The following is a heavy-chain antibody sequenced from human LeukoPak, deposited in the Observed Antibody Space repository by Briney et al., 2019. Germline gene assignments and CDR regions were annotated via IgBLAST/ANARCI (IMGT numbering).Heavy chain of an antibody. J-gene: IGHJ4*02. V-gene: IGHV3-30*18. CDR3: AKLHYFDTRGFDY. Sequence: GGSLRLSCVVSGFTISIYGMHWVRQAPGKGLEWLAVMSYDGSDKYYADSVKGRFTISRDDSKNTLYLQMNSLRAEDTAVYYCAKLHYFDTRGFDYWGQGTLVTVSS. D-gene: IGHD3-22*01. CDR1: GFTISIYG. CDR2: MSYDGSDK.